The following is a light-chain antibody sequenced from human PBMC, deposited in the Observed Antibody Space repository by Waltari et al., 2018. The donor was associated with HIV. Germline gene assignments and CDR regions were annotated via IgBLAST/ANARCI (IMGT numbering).Light chain of an antibody. CDR3: QSADSSGTYRV. CDR1: ALPTQY. Sequence: SYELTPPPSVSVSPGQTARNTCSGDALPTQYAYWYQQKPGQAPVLVIYKDSERPSGIPERFSGSSSGTTVTLTISGVQAEDEADYYCQSADSSGTYRVFGGGTKLTVL. V-gene: IGLV3-25*03. CDR2: KDS. J-gene: IGLJ3*02.